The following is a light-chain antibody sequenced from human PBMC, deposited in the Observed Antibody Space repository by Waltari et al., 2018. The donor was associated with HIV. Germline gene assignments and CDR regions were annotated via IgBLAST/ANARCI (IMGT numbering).Light chain of an antibody. CDR3: VTWDDSLRGVV. CDR2: RND. CDR1: HSHTGSNY. V-gene: IGLV1-47*01. Sequence: SGVTQPPPASGTPGQRVTRSCSGDHSHTGSNYAYWYHHPPGTAPKLLTHRNDQRPSGVTDRFSCSTSGTSASLAISGLRSEDEADYYCVTWDDSLRGVVFGGGTKVAVL. J-gene: IGLJ2*01.